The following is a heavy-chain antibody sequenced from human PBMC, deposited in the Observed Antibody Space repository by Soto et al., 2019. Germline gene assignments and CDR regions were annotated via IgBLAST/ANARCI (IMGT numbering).Heavy chain of an antibody. D-gene: IGHD2-15*01. CDR1: GGTFSSYA. Sequence: ASVKVSCKASGGTFSSYAISWVRQAPGQGLEWMGGIIPIFGTADYAQKFQGRVTITADESTSTAYMELSSLRSEDTAVYYCARAKVVDYYYGMDVWGQGTTVTVSS. J-gene: IGHJ6*02. V-gene: IGHV1-69*13. CDR2: IIPIFGTA. CDR3: ARAKVVDYYYGMDV.